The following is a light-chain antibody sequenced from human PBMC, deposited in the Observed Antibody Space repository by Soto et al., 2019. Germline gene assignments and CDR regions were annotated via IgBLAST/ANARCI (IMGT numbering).Light chain of an antibody. V-gene: IGLV3-21*01. J-gene: IGLJ3*02. Sequence: SYELTQPPSVSVSPGMTATITCGGNNIGGQSVHWYQQKPGQAPILVMFYDRVRPSGIPDRFSGSNSGNTATLTISRVEAGDEADYYCQVWDSSGDHLGVFVGGTKLTVL. CDR3: QVWDSSGDHLGV. CDR1: NIGGQS. CDR2: YDR.